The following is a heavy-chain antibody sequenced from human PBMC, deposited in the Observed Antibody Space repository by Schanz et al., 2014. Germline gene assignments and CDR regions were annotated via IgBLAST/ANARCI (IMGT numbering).Heavy chain of an antibody. CDR1: GYTFTSYS. D-gene: IGHD4-17*01. CDR2: INPSGGST. Sequence: QVQLVQSGAEVKKPGASVKVSCKASGYTFTSYSMHWVRQAPGQGLEWMATINPSGGSTSFAQKFQGRVTMTRATSTSTVNMELTSLRSEDTAVYYCARGYGDSPTDFWGQGTLVTVSS. V-gene: IGHV1-46*01. CDR3: ARGYGDSPTDF. J-gene: IGHJ4*02.